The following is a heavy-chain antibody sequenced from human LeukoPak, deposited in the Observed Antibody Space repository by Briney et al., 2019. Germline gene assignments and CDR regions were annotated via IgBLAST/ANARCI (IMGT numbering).Heavy chain of an antibody. D-gene: IGHD3-3*01. CDR3: ARESLRFRKAFDI. V-gene: IGHV4-59*12. Sequence: SETLSLTCTVSGGSISSYYWSWIRQPPGKGLEWIGYIYYSGSTNYNPSLKSRVTISVDTSKNQFSLKLSSVTAADTAVYYCARESLRFRKAFDIWGQGTMVTVSS. CDR2: IYYSGST. CDR1: GGSISSYY. J-gene: IGHJ3*02.